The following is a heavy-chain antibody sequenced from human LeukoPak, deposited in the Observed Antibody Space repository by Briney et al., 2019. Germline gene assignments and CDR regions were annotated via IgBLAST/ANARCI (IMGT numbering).Heavy chain of an antibody. CDR3: ARDSITGTSANWFDP. D-gene: IGHD1-7*01. J-gene: IGHJ5*02. V-gene: IGHV3-9*01. Sequence: PGGSLRFSCAASGFTFDDYAMHWVRQAPGKGLEWVSGISWNSGSIGYADSVKGRFTISRDNAKNSLYLQMNSLRAEDTAVYYCARDSITGTSANWFDPWGQGTLVTVSS. CDR2: ISWNSGSI. CDR1: GFTFDDYA.